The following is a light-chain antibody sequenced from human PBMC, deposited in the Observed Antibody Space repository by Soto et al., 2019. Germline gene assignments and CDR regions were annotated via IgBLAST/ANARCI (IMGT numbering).Light chain of an antibody. Sequence: EIVMTQSTATLSVSPGERATLSCRASQSVSSNLAWYQQKPGQAPRLLISGAYTRATDIPARFSGSGSGTEFTLTISSLQSEDFAVYYCQHYNNWPYTFGQGTKLEIK. J-gene: IGKJ2*01. CDR3: QHYNNWPYT. CDR2: GAY. CDR1: QSVSSN. V-gene: IGKV3-15*01.